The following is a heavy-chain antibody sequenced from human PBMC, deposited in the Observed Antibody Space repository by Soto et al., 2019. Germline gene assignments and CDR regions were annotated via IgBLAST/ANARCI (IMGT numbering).Heavy chain of an antibody. CDR3: AHVYSSSWLHAEYFQH. CDR2: IYWDDDK. CDR1: GFSLSTSGVG. J-gene: IGHJ1*01. D-gene: IGHD6-13*01. V-gene: IGHV2-5*02. Sequence: SGPTLVKPTQTLTLTCTFSGFSLSTSGVGVGWIRQPPGKALEWLALIYWDDDKRYSPSLKSRLTITKATSKNQVVLTMTNMDPVDTATYYCAHVYSSSWLHAEYFQHWGQGTLVTVSS.